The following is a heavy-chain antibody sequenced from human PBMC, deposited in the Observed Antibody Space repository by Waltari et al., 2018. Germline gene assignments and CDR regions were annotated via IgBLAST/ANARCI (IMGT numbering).Heavy chain of an antibody. D-gene: IGHD6-19*01. CDR3: ARSIAVSGARFDF. CDR1: GYTFSSYS. Sequence: QVLLVQSGAEVKKPGASVKVSCKASGYTFSSYSMHWVRQAPGQRLEWMGWINVGNNNTKYSQKFQDRVTIIRDTSASTAFLELTSLTSEDTAVYYCARSIAVSGARFDFWGQGTLVTVSS. J-gene: IGHJ4*02. CDR2: INVGNNNT. V-gene: IGHV1-3*01.